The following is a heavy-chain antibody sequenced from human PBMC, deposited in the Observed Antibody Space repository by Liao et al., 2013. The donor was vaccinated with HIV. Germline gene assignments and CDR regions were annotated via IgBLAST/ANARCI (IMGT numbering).Heavy chain of an antibody. V-gene: IGHV4-61*02. D-gene: IGHD2-15*01. Sequence: QVQLQESGPGLVKPSQTLSLTCSVSGGSINNGSNYWNWIRQPAGKGLEWIGRIFTSGSTNYITSLKSRVTISLDTANNQFSLRLTSVTAADTAVYYCARGGXVVPGSIYGWYFDVWGRGSLVTVSS. CDR1: GGSINNGSNY. J-gene: IGHJ2*01. CDR2: IFTSGST. CDR3: ARGGXVVPGSIYGWYFDV.